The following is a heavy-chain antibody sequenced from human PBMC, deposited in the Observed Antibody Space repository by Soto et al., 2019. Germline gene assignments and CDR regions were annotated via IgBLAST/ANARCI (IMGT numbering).Heavy chain of an antibody. Sequence: SETLSLTCSVSGGSINSFWWSWIRQPAGKGLEWIGRVYSSGTTDYNPSLNSRATMSVETSKNQFSLKLTSVTAADTAVYYCARDIGSYAYAEGYWGQGIQVTVSS. CDR1: GGSINSFW. D-gene: IGHD2-2*01. V-gene: IGHV4-4*07. J-gene: IGHJ4*02. CDR2: VYSSGTT. CDR3: ARDIGSYAYAEGY.